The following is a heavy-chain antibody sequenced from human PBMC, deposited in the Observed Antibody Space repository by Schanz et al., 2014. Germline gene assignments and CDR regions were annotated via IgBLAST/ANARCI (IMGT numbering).Heavy chain of an antibody. V-gene: IGHV3-74*01. CDR3: VRDTDYHFDY. J-gene: IGHJ4*02. CDR1: GFTVSSNY. CDR2: TSHDGSFT. D-gene: IGHD4-17*01. Sequence: EVQLVESGGGLIQPGGSLRLSCAVSGFTVSSNYMSWVRQAPGKGLVWVSRTSHDGSFTTFADSVKGRFTISRDNAKNALYLQMNSLRAEDTAVYYCVRDTDYHFDYWGQGTLVTVSS.